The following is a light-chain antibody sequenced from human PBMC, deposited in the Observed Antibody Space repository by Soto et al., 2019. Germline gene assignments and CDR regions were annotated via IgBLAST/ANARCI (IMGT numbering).Light chain of an antibody. V-gene: IGKV3-20*01. J-gene: IGKJ5*01. Sequence: EIVMTQSPATLSLSPGERATLSCRASQSVDKYLVWYQQKPGQAPRLLIYDASNRATGIPDRFSGSGSGTDFTLTISRLEPEDFAVYYCQQYGGTPPITFGQGTRLEIK. CDR3: QQYGGTPPIT. CDR1: QSVDKY. CDR2: DAS.